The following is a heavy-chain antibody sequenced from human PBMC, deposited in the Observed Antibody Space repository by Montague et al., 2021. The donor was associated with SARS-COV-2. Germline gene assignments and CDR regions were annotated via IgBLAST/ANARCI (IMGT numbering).Heavy chain of an antibody. D-gene: IGHD4-11*01. V-gene: IGHV4-4*02. CDR2: ISYGGIA. Sequence: ETMELTCAVSGVSITSTNWWSLVRQPPGKGLEWIGEISYGGIATYNPSLKSRATISMDRSRNLFSLKLSSVTAADTAIYYCAGKVLTVPADYWGQGTLVTDS. CDR1: GVSITSTNW. J-gene: IGHJ4*02. CDR3: AGKVLTVPADY.